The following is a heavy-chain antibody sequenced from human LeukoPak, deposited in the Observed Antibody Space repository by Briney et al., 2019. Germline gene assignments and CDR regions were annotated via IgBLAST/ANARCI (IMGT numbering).Heavy chain of an antibody. CDR1: GYTLTELS. Sequence: GASVKVSCKVSGYTLTELSMHWVRQAPGKGLEWMGGFDPEDGETIYAQKFQGRVTMTEDTSTDTAYMELSSLRSEDTAVYYCATLLLCGELFGWFAPWGQGTLVTVSS. V-gene: IGHV1-24*01. D-gene: IGHD3-10*01. CDR2: FDPEDGET. CDR3: ATLLLCGELFGWFAP. J-gene: IGHJ5*02.